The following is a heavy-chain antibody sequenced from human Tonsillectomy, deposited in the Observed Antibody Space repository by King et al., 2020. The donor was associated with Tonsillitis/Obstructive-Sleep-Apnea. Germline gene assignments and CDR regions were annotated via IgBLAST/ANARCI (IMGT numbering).Heavy chain of an antibody. CDR1: GDSFSGFY. CDR3: ARLRLTIFEGGFDP. J-gene: IGHJ5*02. D-gene: IGHD3-3*01. Sequence: VQLQQWGAGLLRPSETLSLTCAVYGDSFSGFYWSWIRQPPRKGLEWIGEITQIGGTTYNPSLESRVTISVDTSKNQFSLRLSSVTAADTAVYYCARLRLTIFEGGFDPWGQGTLVTVSS. V-gene: IGHV4-34*01. CDR2: ITQIGGT.